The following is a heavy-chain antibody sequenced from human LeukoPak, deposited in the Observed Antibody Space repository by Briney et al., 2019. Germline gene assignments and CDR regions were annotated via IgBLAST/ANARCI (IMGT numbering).Heavy chain of an antibody. D-gene: IGHD1-26*01. V-gene: IGHV1-18*01. Sequence: ASVKVSCKTSGYTFFTYGISWVRQAPGQGLEWMGWINTNNGDTNYAENFQGRVTMTTDTSTSTAYMEMWSLRLDDTAVYYCARDAMGFRLTVDYWGQGTPVTVSS. CDR1: GYTFFTYG. CDR3: ARDAMGFRLTVDY. J-gene: IGHJ4*02. CDR2: INTNNGDT.